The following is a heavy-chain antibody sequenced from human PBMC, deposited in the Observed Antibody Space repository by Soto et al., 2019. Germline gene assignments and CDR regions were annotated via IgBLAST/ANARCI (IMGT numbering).Heavy chain of an antibody. V-gene: IGHV1-18*01. CDR1: GYTFRNYG. CDR3: ARDEGFLRS. J-gene: IGHJ5*02. CDR2: ISAYDGHS. Sequence: QAQLVQSGAEMKKPGASVKVSCKASGYTFRNYGITWVPQAPGQGLEWMGWISAYDGHSNYAQNLQGRVTMTTDTSTNTAYMELRSLRSDDTAVYYCARDEGFLRSWGQGTLVAVSS. D-gene: IGHD3-3*01.